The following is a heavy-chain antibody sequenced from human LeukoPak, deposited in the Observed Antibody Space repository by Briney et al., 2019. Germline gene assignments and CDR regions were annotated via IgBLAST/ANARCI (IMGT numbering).Heavy chain of an antibody. CDR3: TKEGLPSGTSWSAWFDP. CDR2: IAEDGKTT. V-gene: IGHV3-30*18. D-gene: IGHD3-10*01. Sequence: GRSLRLSCAASGFTFSRYGIHWVRQAPGKGLEWVAVIAEDGKTTYYADSVKGRFTISRDNSRNTLYLQMNSLRPEDTAVYYCTKEGLPSGTSWSAWFDPWGQGTLVTVSS. CDR1: GFTFSRYG. J-gene: IGHJ5*02.